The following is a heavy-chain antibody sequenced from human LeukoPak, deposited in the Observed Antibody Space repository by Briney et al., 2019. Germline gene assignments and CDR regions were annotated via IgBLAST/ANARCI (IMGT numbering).Heavy chain of an antibody. CDR3: ARASRYYYDSSGYSLYFQH. J-gene: IGHJ1*01. Sequence: ASVKVSCKASGGTFCSYAISWVRQAPGQGLEWMGGIIPIFGTANYAQKFQGRVTITTDESTSTAYMELSSLRSEDTAVYYCARASRYYYDSSGYSLYFQHWGQGTLVTVSS. CDR1: GGTFCSYA. V-gene: IGHV1-69*05. D-gene: IGHD3-22*01. CDR2: IIPIFGTA.